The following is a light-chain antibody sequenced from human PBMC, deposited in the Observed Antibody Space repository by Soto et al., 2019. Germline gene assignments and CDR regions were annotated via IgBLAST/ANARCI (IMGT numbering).Light chain of an antibody. CDR2: SND. V-gene: IGLV1-44*01. Sequence: QSVLTQPPSASGTPGQRVTISCSGSSSNIGTNAVNWYQQLPGMAPKLLIYSNDQRPSGVPDRFSGSKSANTASLTISGLQTEDEADYYCCSYAGTYIPLFGGGTKLTVL. CDR3: CSYAGTYIPL. CDR1: SSNIGTNA. J-gene: IGLJ2*01.